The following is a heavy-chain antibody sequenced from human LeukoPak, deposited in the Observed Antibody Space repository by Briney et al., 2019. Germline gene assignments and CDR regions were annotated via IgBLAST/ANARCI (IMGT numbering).Heavy chain of an antibody. D-gene: IGHD3-22*01. CDR2: IYYSGST. Sequence: PSETLSLTCAVCGGSISSSSYYWGWIRQPPGKGLEWIGSIYYSGSTYYNPSLKSRVTISVETSKNQFSLKLSSVTAADTAVYYCATGDYYDDDYWGQGTLVTVSS. J-gene: IGHJ4*02. CDR1: GGSISSSSYY. CDR3: ATGDYYDDDY. V-gene: IGHV4-39*01.